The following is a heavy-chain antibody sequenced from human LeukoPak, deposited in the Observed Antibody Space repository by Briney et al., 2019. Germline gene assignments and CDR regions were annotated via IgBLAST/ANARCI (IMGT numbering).Heavy chain of an antibody. CDR2: ISWNSGSI. V-gene: IGHV3-9*01. CDR1: GFTFDDYA. Sequence: GRSLRLSCAASGFTFDDYAMHWVRQAPGKGLEWVSGISWNSGSIGYADSVKGRFTISRDNAKNSLYLQMNSLRAEDTALYYCAKDTLGYCSGGSCYPGFDYWGQGTLVTVSS. J-gene: IGHJ4*02. CDR3: AKDTLGYCSGGSCYPGFDY. D-gene: IGHD2-15*01.